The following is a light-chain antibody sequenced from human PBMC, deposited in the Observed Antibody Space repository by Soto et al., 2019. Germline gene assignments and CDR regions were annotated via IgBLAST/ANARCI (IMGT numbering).Light chain of an antibody. CDR2: EVS. CDR3: SSYTSSSTPYV. Sequence: QSALTQPASVSGSPGQSITISCTGTSSDVSGYNYVSWYQQHPGKAPKLMIYEVSNRPSGVSNRFSGSKSGNTASLTISGLQAEDEADYYCSSYTSSSTPYVFGTGTMVTVL. J-gene: IGLJ1*01. CDR1: SSDVSGYNY. V-gene: IGLV2-14*01.